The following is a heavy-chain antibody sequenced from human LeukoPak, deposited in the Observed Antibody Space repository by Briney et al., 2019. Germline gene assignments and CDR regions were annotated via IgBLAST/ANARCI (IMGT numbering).Heavy chain of an antibody. D-gene: IGHD4-17*01. CDR3: ARSLYGDHPSL. CDR2: IYHSGST. Sequence: PSETLSLTCAVSGGSISSGGYYWSWIRQPPGKGLEWIGYIYHSGSTYYNPSLKSRVTISVDRTKNQISLNLRSVTAADTAVYYCARSLYGDHPSLWGQGTLVTVSS. CDR1: GGSISSGGYY. J-gene: IGHJ4*02. V-gene: IGHV4-30-2*01.